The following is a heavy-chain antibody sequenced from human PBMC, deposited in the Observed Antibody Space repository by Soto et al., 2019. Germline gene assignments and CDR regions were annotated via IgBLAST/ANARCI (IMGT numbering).Heavy chain of an antibody. D-gene: IGHD2-2*01. J-gene: IGHJ6*02. Sequence: GGSLRLSCAASGFTFDDYTMHWVRQAPGKGLEWVSLISWDGGSTYYADSVKGRFTISRDNSKNSLYLQMNNLRTEDTALGYCAKELLDPPQDCSSTSCAPGLFPGYGMDVWGQGTTVAVSS. V-gene: IGHV3-43*01. CDR2: ISWDGGST. CDR1: GFTFDDYT. CDR3: AKELLDPPQDCSSTSCAPGLFPGYGMDV.